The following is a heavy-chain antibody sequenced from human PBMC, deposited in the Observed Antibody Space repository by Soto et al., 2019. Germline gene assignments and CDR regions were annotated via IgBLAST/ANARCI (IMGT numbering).Heavy chain of an antibody. CDR1: GFTFTSSA. CDR2: IVVGSGNT. Sequence: SVKVSCKASGFTFTSSAVQWARQARGQRLEWIGWIVVGSGNTNYAQKFQERVTITRDMSTSTAYMELSSLRSEDTAVYYCAEEMTVTRSGGFWGQGTTVTVSS. V-gene: IGHV1-58*01. CDR3: AEEMTVTRSGGF. J-gene: IGHJ6*02. D-gene: IGHD4-4*01.